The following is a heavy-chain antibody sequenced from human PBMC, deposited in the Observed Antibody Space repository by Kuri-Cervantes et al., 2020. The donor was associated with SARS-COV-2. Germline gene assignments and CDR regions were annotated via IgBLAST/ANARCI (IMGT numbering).Heavy chain of an antibody. Sequence: SETLSLTCTVSGGSISSYYWSWIRQPPGKGLEWIGYIYYNGSTNYNPSLKSRVTISVDTSKNQFSLKLSSVTAADTAVYYCARTYCSGGSCPVYYYYYGMDVWGQGTTVTVSS. D-gene: IGHD2-15*01. V-gene: IGHV4-59*01. J-gene: IGHJ6*02. CDR1: GGSISSYY. CDR3: ARTYCSGGSCPVYYYYYGMDV. CDR2: IYYNGST.